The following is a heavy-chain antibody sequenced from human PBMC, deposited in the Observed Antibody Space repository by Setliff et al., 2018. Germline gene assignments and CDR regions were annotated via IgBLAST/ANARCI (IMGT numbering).Heavy chain of an antibody. CDR2: ILYDGSNK. CDR1: GFTFSGYG. D-gene: IGHD4-17*01. V-gene: IGHV3-30*02. Sequence: GGSLRLSCAASGFTFSGYGMHWVRQAPGKGLEWVAFILYDGSNKYYADSVKGRFTISRDNSENTVSLQMNSLRAEDTAVYYCARGQGVTTYYFYGDVWGTGTTVTVSS. CDR3: ARGQGVTTYYFYGDV. J-gene: IGHJ6*03.